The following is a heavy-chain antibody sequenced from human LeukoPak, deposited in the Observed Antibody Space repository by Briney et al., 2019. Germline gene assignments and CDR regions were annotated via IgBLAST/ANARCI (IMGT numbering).Heavy chain of an antibody. V-gene: IGHV4-61*01. CDR1: GGSVSSASYY. Sequence: SETLSLTCTVSGGSVSSASYYWSWIRQPPGKGLEWIGYIYYSGSTNYNPSLKSRVTISVDTSKNQFSLKLSSVTAADTAVYYCARIPIAAAGLYYFDYWGQGTLVTVSS. CDR2: IYYSGST. D-gene: IGHD6-13*01. CDR3: ARIPIAAAGLYYFDY. J-gene: IGHJ4*02.